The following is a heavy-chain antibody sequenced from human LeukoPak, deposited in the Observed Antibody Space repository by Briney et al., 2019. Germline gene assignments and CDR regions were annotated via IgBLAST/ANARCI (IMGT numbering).Heavy chain of an antibody. CDR1: GGSFSGYY. V-gene: IGHV4-34*01. Sequence: SETLSLTCAVYGGSFSGYYWSWIRQPPGKGLEWIGEIYHSGSTNYNPSLKSRVTISVDTSKNQFSLKLSSVTAADTAVYYCARGRSAPGQPMVLVDYRKVFDYWGQGTLVTVSS. CDR3: ARGRSAPGQPMVLVDYRKVFDY. CDR2: IYHSGST. J-gene: IGHJ4*02. D-gene: IGHD1-14*01.